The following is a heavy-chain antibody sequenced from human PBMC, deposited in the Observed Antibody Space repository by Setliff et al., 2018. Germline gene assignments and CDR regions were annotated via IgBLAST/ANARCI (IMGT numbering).Heavy chain of an antibody. CDR1: GGSIINSYY. CDR2: ISTSGST. CDR3: ARERLYYDDLTGFSPEAFDI. J-gene: IGHJ3*02. V-gene: IGHV4-4*07. D-gene: IGHD3-9*01. Sequence: SETLSLTCTVSGGSIINSYYWSWIRQPAGKGLEWIGRISTSGSTNYSPSLKARLTISVDNSKNQFSLQLTSVTAADTALYFCARERLYYDDLTGFSPEAFDIWGQGTMVTVSS.